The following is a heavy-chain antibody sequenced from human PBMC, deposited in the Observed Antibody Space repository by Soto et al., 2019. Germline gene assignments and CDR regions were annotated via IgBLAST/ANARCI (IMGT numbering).Heavy chain of an antibody. D-gene: IGHD5-12*01. Sequence: QVQLVQSGAEVKKPGSSVKVSCKASGGTFSSYAISWVRQAPGQGLEWMGGIIPIFGTANYAQKFQGRVTFTADESTSTAYRELSSLRSEATAVYYCARSGRAVIVATISFGYFDLWGRGTLVTVSS. CDR2: IIPIFGTA. V-gene: IGHV1-69*12. CDR3: ARSGRAVIVATISFGYFDL. CDR1: GGTFSSYA. J-gene: IGHJ2*01.